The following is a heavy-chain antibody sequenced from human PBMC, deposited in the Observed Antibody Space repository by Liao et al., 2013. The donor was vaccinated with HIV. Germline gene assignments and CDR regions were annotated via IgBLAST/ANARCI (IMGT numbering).Heavy chain of an antibody. CDR1: GGSFSAYY. D-gene: IGHD2-15*01. V-gene: IGHV4-34*01. CDR3: ARDRCTGGSCYSDY. J-gene: IGHJ4*02. CDR2: INHSGST. Sequence: QVQLQQWGAGLLKSSETLSLTCAVYGGSFSAYYWTWIRQPPGKGLEWIGEINHSGSTNYSPSLNSRVTISVDTSKNQFSLKLSSVTAADTAVYYCARDRCTGGSCYSDYWGRGTLVTVSS.